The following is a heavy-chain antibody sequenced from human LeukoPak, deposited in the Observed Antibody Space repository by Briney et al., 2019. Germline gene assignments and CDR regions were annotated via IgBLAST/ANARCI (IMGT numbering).Heavy chain of an antibody. CDR2: ISWNSGSI. CDR1: GFTFDDYA. J-gene: IGHJ4*02. Sequence: GGSLRLSCAASGFTFDDYAMHWVRQAPGKGLEWVSGISWNSGSIGYADSVKGRFTISRDNAKNSLYLQMNSLRAEDTALYYCAKDNYGGNSGLFDYWGQGTLVTVSS. V-gene: IGHV3-9*01. CDR3: AKDNYGGNSGLFDY. D-gene: IGHD4-23*01.